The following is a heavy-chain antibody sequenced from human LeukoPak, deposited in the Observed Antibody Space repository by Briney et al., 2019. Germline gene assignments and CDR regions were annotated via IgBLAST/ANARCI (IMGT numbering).Heavy chain of an antibody. CDR3: ARDQRLVAGTFYFDF. J-gene: IGHJ4*02. V-gene: IGHV1-2*02. CDR2: INPNGGRI. CDR1: GYSFIVYY. Sequence: TSEKVSCTGSGYSFIVYYIHWERQAPGPGHELKKWINPNGGRINSAQTFQGRVTMTRDTSISTAYMELSRLRSDDSAVYYCARDQRLVAGTFYFDFRGQGTLVTASS. D-gene: IGHD6-19*01.